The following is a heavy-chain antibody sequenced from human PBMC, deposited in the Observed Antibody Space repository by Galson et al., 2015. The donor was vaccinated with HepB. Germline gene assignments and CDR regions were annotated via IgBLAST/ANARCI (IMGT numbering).Heavy chain of an antibody. V-gene: IGHV3-30-3*01. CDR2: ILYDGVNK. CDR1: GFTFSIHS. CDR3: SRHLGEGYDFWSAYGFDS. Sequence: SLRLSCAASGFTFSIHSMHWVRQAPGKGLEWLAVILYDGVNKYYADSVKGRFTISRDTSQNTLYLQMDSLRPEDTAVYYCSRHLGEGYDFWSAYGFDSWGQGTLVTVSS. J-gene: IGHJ5*01. D-gene: IGHD3/OR15-3a*01.